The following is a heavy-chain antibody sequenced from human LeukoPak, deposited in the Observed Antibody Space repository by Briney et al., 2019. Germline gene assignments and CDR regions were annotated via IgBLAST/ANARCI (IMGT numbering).Heavy chain of an antibody. CDR2: IYHSGST. Sequence: PSETLSLTCAVSGYPISSGYYWGWIRQPPGKGLEWIGSIYHSGSTYYNPSLKSRVTISVDTSKNQFSLKLSSVTAADTAVYYCARGYSSSWTTYYYYYMDVWGKGTTVTVSS. V-gene: IGHV4-38-2*01. CDR3: ARGYSSSWTTYYYYYMDV. D-gene: IGHD6-13*01. J-gene: IGHJ6*03. CDR1: GYPISSGYY.